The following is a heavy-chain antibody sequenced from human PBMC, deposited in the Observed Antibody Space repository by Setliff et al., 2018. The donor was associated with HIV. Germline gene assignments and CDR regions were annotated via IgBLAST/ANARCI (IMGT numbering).Heavy chain of an antibody. CDR1: GGTFRSHE. Sequence: SVKVSCKASGGTFRSHEISWVRQAPGPGLEWMGGIVPILNTGNYAPKFQGRVTITADESTTTAYMELSSLRSEDTAVYYCARIPNHSSGFDYWGQGTPVTVSS. D-gene: IGHD3-22*01. V-gene: IGHV1-69*13. CDR3: ARIPNHSSGFDY. J-gene: IGHJ4*02. CDR2: IVPILNTG.